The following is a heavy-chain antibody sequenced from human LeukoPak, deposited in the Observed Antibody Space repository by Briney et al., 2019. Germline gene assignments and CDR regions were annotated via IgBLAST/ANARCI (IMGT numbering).Heavy chain of an antibody. V-gene: IGHV3-30*02. CDR3: ARAHYYDSSGLDF. CDR2: IRFDGSYK. D-gene: IGHD3-22*01. J-gene: IGHJ4*02. Sequence: GGSLRLSCAASGFTFNSYGMHWVRQAPGKGLEWVAFIRFDGSYKYYADSVKGRFTISRDTSKNTLYLQMNSLRAEDTAVYYCARAHYYDSSGLDFWGQGTLVTVSS. CDR1: GFTFNSYG.